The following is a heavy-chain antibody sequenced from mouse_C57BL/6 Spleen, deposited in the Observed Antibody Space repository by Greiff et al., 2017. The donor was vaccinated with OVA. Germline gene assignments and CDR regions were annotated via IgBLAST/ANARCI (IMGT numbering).Heavy chain of an antibody. V-gene: IGHV5-9*01. Sequence: EVHLVESGGGLVKPGGSLKLSCAASGFTFSSYTMSWVRQTPEKRLEWVATISGGGGNTYYPDSVKGRFTISRDNAKNTLYLQMSSLRSEDTALYYCARMTPHYDYDVGDYWGQGTTLTVSS. D-gene: IGHD2-4*01. J-gene: IGHJ2*01. CDR1: GFTFSSYT. CDR2: ISGGGGNT. CDR3: ARMTPHYDYDVGDY.